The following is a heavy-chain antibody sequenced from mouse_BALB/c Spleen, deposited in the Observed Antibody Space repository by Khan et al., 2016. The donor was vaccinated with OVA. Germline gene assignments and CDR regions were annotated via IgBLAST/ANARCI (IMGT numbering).Heavy chain of an antibody. CDR3: GRDYYGSPYSMDY. J-gene: IGHJ4*01. V-gene: IGHV1-77*01. Sequence: QVQLKQSGPELVKPGASVKMSCKASGYTFTDYVISWVKQRTGQGLEWIGEIYPGSGSTYYNEKFKGKATLTADKSSNTAYMQLSSLTSEDSAVYICGRDYYGSPYSMDYWGQGTTVTVSS. CDR2: IYPGSGST. CDR1: GYTFTDYV. D-gene: IGHD1-1*01.